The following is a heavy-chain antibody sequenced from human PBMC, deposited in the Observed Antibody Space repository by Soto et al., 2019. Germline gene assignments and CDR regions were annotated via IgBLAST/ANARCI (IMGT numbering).Heavy chain of an antibody. CDR3: AKLGENYNWFDP. V-gene: IGHV3-23*01. Sequence: GGSLRLSCAASGFTFSNYAMSWVRQAPGKGLEWVSSISESGDTTYYADSVKGRFTISRDNSKSTLYLQMSSLRAEDTAVYYCAKLGENYNWFDPWGQGTLVTVSS. CDR2: ISESGDTT. D-gene: IGHD1-7*01. J-gene: IGHJ5*02. CDR1: GFTFSNYA.